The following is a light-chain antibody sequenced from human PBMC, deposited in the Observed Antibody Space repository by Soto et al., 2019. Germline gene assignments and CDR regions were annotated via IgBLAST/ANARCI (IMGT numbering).Light chain of an antibody. J-gene: IGLJ1*01. Sequence: QSVLTQPASVSGSPGLSIAISCTGTSRDVGGYNSVSWYQQQPGKVPKLMIYDVSNRPSGVSNRFSGSKSGNTASLTISGLQAEDEGDYYCSSYTTGGSYVFETGTKVTVL. CDR2: DVS. CDR1: SRDVGGYNS. CDR3: SSYTTGGSYV. V-gene: IGLV2-14*01.